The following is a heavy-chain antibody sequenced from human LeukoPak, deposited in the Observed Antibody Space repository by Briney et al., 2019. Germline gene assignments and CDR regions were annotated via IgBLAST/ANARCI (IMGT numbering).Heavy chain of an antibody. CDR2: IKSKTDGGTT. CDR3: TTDLPSYSSGIDY. D-gene: IGHD6-19*01. V-gene: IGHV3-15*07. CDR1: GFTFSNAW. J-gene: IGHJ4*02. Sequence: GGSLRLSCAASGFTFSNAWMNWVRQAPGKGLEWVGRIKSKTDGGTTDYAAPVKGRFTISRDDSKSTLYLQMNSLKTEDTAVYYCTTDLPSYSSGIDYWGQGTLVTVSS.